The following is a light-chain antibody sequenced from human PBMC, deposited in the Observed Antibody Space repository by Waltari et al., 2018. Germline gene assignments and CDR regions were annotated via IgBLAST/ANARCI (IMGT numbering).Light chain of an antibody. CDR1: QSVRRF. CDR3: QKYGSLPAT. V-gene: IGKV3-20*01. CDR2: DAS. J-gene: IGKJ1*01. Sequence: ERATRSCRASQSVRRFLAWYQQKPGQAPRLLIYDASSRATGIPDRFSGSGFGTDFSLTISRLEPEDFAVYYCQKYGSLPATFGQGTKVEIK.